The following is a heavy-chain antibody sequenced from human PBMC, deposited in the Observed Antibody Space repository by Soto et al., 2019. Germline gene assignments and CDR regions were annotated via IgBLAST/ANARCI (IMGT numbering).Heavy chain of an antibody. V-gene: IGHV3-23*01. D-gene: IGHD6-19*01. CDR3: AKDRGSSGWWFYFDY. CDR2: ISGSGGST. CDR1: GFTFSSYA. J-gene: IGHJ4*02. Sequence: EVQLLESGGGLVQPGGSLRLSCATSGFTFSSYAMSWVRQAPGKGLEWVSAISGSGGSTYYADSVKGRFTISRDNSKNTLYLQMNSLRAEDTAVYYCAKDRGSSGWWFYFDYWGQGTLVTVSS.